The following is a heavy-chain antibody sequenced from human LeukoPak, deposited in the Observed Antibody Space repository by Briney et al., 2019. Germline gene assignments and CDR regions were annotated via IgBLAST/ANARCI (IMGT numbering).Heavy chain of an antibody. D-gene: IGHD6-19*01. J-gene: IGHJ4*02. V-gene: IGHV4-59*01. CDR3: ASYNNGWYGRYFDH. Sequence: SETLSLTCTVSGGSISSYYWSWIRQPPGKGLEWIGYIYYSGSSDYNPSLKSRVTISVDTSKNQFPLKLSSVTAADTAVYYCASYNNGWYGRYFDHWGQGTLVTASS. CDR2: IYYSGSS. CDR1: GGSISSYY.